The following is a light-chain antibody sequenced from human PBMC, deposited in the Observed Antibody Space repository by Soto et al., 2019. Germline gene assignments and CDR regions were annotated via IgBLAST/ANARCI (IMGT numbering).Light chain of an antibody. V-gene: IGKV1-5*01. J-gene: IGKJ1*01. CDR2: DAS. CDR1: QTISTW. CDR3: QQYNSYSQT. Sequence: DIQVTQSPPTLSSSVGDRVTITCRASQTISTWMAWYQQKPGKAPKLLIYDASSLESGVPSRFSGSGSGTEFTLTISSLQPDDFATYYCQQYNSYSQTFGQGTKVE.